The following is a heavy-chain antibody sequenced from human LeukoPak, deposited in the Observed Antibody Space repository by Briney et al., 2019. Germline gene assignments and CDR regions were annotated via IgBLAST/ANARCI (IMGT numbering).Heavy chain of an antibody. CDR1: GVSISSIHSY. CDR3: ARPLAAHNALFDF. J-gene: IGHJ4*02. Sequence: SETLSLTCTVSGVSISSIHSYWGWIRQTPGKGLESIGSIYYTGSIYYNPSLSSRVTISVDTSRNQFSLRLTSMTAADTAMYYCARPLAAHNALFDFWGQGTLVTVSS. CDR2: IYYTGSI. D-gene: IGHD2-15*01. V-gene: IGHV4-39*01.